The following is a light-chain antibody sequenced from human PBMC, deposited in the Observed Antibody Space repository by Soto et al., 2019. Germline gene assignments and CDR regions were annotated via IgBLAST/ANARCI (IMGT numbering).Light chain of an antibody. CDR1: SSDVGGYNY. CDR3: SSYAGSNNPCV. V-gene: IGLV2-8*01. CDR2: EVS. J-gene: IGLJ1*01. Sequence: QSALTQPPSASGSPGQSVTISCTGTSSDVGGYNYVSWYQQHPGKAPKLMIYEVSKRPSGVPDRFSGSKSGNTASLTVSGLQAEDEADYYSSSYAGSNNPCVFGTGTKVTVL.